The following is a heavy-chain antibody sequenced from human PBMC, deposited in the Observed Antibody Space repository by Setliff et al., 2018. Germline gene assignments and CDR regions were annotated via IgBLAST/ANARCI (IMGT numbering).Heavy chain of an antibody. CDR2: FNVGHGYT. CDR3: ARVLFHCSSTSCYLDAFDI. V-gene: IGHV1-18*01. J-gene: IGHJ3*02. CDR1: GYTFTSYA. D-gene: IGHD2-2*01. Sequence: ASVKVSCKASGYTFTSYAISWVRQAPGQRLEWMGWFNVGHGYTKYSQKFQGRVTMTSDTSASTAYMELNSLRSDDTAVYYCARVLFHCSSTSCYLDAFDIWGQGTMVTVSS.